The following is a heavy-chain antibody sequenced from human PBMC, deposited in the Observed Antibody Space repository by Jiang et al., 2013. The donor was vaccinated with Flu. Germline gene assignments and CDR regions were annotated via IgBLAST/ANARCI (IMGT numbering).Heavy chain of an antibody. CDR3: ANDVHGDYGTWFEK. CDR2: ISPSGDNR. J-gene: IGHJ4*02. D-gene: IGHD4-17*01. Sequence: VQLLESGGDSVQPGGSLRLSCAASGFTFRNYAMSWVRQAPGKGLEWVSAISPSGDNRYYADSVRGRVAISRDNFENVVYLHMHSLRDDDTAIYFCANDVHGDYGTWFEKWGQGTQVTVSS. V-gene: IGHV3-23*01. CDR1: GFTFRNYA.